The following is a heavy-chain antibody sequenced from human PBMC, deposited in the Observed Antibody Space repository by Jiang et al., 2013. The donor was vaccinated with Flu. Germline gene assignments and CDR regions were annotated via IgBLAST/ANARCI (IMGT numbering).Heavy chain of an antibody. V-gene: IGHV4-39*07. CDR1: GGSISSNAYY. CDR3: AREGRDILTGYYCCGTPI. CDR2: LYYSGSA. Sequence: GPGLVKPPETLSLTCTVSGGSISSNAYYWGWIRQPPGKGLEWIGSLYYSGSAYYNPSLKSQATISVDTSKNQFSLKMSSVTAADTAVYYCAREGRDILTGYYCCGTPIWGQGTMVIVSS. J-gene: IGHJ3*02. D-gene: IGHD3-9*01.